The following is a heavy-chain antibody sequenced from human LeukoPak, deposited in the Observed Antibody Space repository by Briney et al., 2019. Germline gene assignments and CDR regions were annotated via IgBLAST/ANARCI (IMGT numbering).Heavy chain of an antibody. D-gene: IGHD2-8*01. J-gene: IGHJ4*02. Sequence: GGSLRLSCAASGFTFSNSWMSWVRPAPGKGLERVANIEHDASFKDYVDSVKGRFTISRDNAKNSLYLQMNSLTAEDTGVYYCARDRETRTSDSWGQGTLVTVSS. CDR1: GFTFSNSW. CDR2: IEHDASFK. CDR3: ARDRETRTSDS. V-gene: IGHV3-7*01.